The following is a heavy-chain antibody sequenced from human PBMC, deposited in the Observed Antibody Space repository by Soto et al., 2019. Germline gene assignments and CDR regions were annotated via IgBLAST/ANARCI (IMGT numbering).Heavy chain of an antibody. CDR2: IYYSGST. D-gene: IGHD3-22*01. V-gene: IGHV4-39*07. CDR3: AREYYYDRSGYYHACYFDY. CDR1: GGSISSSSYY. Sequence: PSETLSLTCTVSGGSISSSSYYWGWIRQPPGKGLEWIGSIYYSGSTYYNPSLKSRVTISVDTSKNQFSLKLSSVTAADTAVYYCAREYYYDRSGYYHACYFDYWRQGTLVTISS. J-gene: IGHJ4*02.